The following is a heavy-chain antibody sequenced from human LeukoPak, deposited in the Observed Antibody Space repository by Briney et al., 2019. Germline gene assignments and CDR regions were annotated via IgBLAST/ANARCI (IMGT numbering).Heavy chain of an antibody. CDR3: ASTQQLSHAFDI. CDR2: IYTSGSA. Sequence: SQTLSLTCTVSGGSISSGSYYWSWIRQPAGKGLEWIGRIYTSGSANYNPSLKSRVTISVDTSKNQFSLKLSSVTAADTAVYYCASTQQLSHAFDIWGQGTMVTVSS. J-gene: IGHJ3*02. D-gene: IGHD6-13*01. V-gene: IGHV4-61*02. CDR1: GGSISSGSYY.